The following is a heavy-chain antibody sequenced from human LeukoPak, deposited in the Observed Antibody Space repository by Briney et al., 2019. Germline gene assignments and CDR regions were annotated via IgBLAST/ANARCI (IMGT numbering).Heavy chain of an antibody. CDR1: GGSISSGGYS. CDR2: IYHSGST. D-gene: IGHD3-10*02. CDR3: ARGGYVGMSGLDY. V-gene: IGHV4-30-2*01. Sequence: SQTLSLTCAVSGGSISSGGYSWSWLRQPPGKGLEWIGYIYHSGSTYYNPSLKSRVTISVDRSKNQFSLKLSSVTAADTAVYYCARGGYVGMSGLDYWGQGTLVTVSS. J-gene: IGHJ4*02.